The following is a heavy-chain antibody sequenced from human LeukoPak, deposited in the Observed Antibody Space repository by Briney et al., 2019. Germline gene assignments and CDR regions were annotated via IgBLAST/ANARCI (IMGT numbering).Heavy chain of an antibody. CDR1: GYTFRNYG. V-gene: IGHV1-69*13. Sequence: ASVKVSCKASGYTFRNYGISWVRQAPGQGLEWMGGIIPIFGTANYAQKFQGRVTITADESTSTAYMELSSLRSEDTAVYYCARGGITMVRGVPEPYYFDYWGQGTLVTVSS. CDR2: IIPIFGTA. D-gene: IGHD3-10*01. J-gene: IGHJ4*02. CDR3: ARGGITMVRGVPEPYYFDY.